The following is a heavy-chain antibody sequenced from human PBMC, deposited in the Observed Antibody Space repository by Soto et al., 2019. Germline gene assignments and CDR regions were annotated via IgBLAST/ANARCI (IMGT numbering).Heavy chain of an antibody. V-gene: IGHV1-69*12. CDR3: ARGDATKIVVTTYYGMDV. CDR2: IIPVFGTA. D-gene: IGHD4-17*01. Sequence: QVQLVQSGAEVKKPGSSVKVSCKASGGTLSNYGISWVRQAPGQGLEWMGGIIPVFGTANYAQKFQGRVTITAAESTTTDYMDVSSLRSDDTAVYYCARGDATKIVVTTYYGMDVWGQGTTVTVSS. J-gene: IGHJ6*02. CDR1: GGTLSNYG.